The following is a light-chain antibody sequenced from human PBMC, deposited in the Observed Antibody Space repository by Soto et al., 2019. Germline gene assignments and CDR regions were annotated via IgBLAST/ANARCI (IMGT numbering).Light chain of an antibody. V-gene: IGKV3-15*01. J-gene: IGKJ1*01. Sequence: MTQSPSTLSSSAGERVTISCRASQRVRSYLNWYQQKPGKAPRLLIYVAATRATGSPARFSGSGSWTEVTLTISSRQSQDYAASYCQQYNNSPPGVTFGQGTKVDIK. CDR2: VAA. CDR3: QQYNNSPPGVT. CDR1: QRVRSY.